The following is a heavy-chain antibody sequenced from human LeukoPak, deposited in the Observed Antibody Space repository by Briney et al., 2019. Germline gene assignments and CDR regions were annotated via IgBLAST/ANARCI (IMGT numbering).Heavy chain of an antibody. CDR3: ARALYDFGPYYMDV. CDR1: GGSISSYY. V-gene: IGHV4-59*01. Sequence: SETLSLTCTVSGGSISSYYWSWIRQPPGKGLEWIGYIYYSGSTNYNPSLKSRVTISVDTSKNQFSLKLSSVTAADTAVYYCARALYDFGPYYMDVWGKGTTVTVSS. D-gene: IGHD3-3*01. J-gene: IGHJ6*03. CDR2: IYYSGST.